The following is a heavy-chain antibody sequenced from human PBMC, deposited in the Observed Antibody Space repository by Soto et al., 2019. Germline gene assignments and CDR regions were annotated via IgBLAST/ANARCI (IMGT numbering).Heavy chain of an antibody. V-gene: IGHV3-33*01. CDR3: ARAVMVATIGDYFDY. D-gene: IGHD5-12*01. CDR2: IWYDGSNK. CDR1: GSTFSSYG. J-gene: IGHJ4*02. Sequence: GGSLRLSCAASGSTFSSYGMHWVRQAPGKGLEWVAVIWYDGSNKYYADSVKGRFTISRDNSKNTLYLQMNSLRAEDTAVYYCARAVMVATIGDYFDYWGQGTLVTVSS.